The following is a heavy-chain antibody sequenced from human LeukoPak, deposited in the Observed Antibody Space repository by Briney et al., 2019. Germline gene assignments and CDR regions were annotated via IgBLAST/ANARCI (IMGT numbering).Heavy chain of an antibody. V-gene: IGHV3-48*03. D-gene: IGHD5-18*01. CDR3: ARDGGYSYGYGPTHFDY. CDR1: GCTFSSYE. J-gene: IGHJ4*02. Sequence: GGALRLSCAASGCTFSSYEMNLGRQAPGQGLEAGSDSSSSGSTIYYADSVKRRFTISRDNAKNSLYLQMNSLRAEDTAVYYCARDGGYSYGYGPTHFDYWGQGTLVTVSS. CDR2: SSSSGSTI.